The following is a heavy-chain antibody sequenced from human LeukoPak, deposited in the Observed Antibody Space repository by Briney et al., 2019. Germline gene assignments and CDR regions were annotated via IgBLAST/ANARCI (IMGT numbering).Heavy chain of an antibody. D-gene: IGHD2-2*01. J-gene: IGHJ3*02. Sequence: GGSLRLSCAASGFTVSSNCMSWVRQAPGKGLEWVSVIYSGGSTYYADSVKGRFTISRDNSKNTLYLQMNSLRAEDTAIYYCARDARVAPTTIFAFDIWGQGTMVTVSS. CDR2: IYSGGST. CDR3: ARDARVAPTTIFAFDI. CDR1: GFTVSSNC. V-gene: IGHV3-53*01.